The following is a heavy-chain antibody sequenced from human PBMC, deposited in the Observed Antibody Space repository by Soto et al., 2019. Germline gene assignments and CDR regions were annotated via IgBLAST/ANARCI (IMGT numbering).Heavy chain of an antibody. CDR3: AREEGYCSGGSCAANDY. CDR1: GYTFTSYG. D-gene: IGHD2-15*01. J-gene: IGHJ4*02. V-gene: IGHV1-18*01. Sequence: QVQLVQSGAEVKQPGASVKVSCKASGYTFTSYGISWVRQAPGQGLEWMGWISAYNGNTNYAQKRQGRVTMTTDTSTSTAYMELRSLRSDDTAVYYCAREEGYCSGGSCAANDYWGQGTLVTVSS. CDR2: ISAYNGNT.